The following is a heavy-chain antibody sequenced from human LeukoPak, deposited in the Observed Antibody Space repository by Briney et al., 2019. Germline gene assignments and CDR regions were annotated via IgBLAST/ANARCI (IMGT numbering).Heavy chain of an antibody. Sequence: GASVKVSCKASGYTFTSYGISWVRQAPGQGLEWMGWISAYNGNTNYAQKLQGRVTMTTDTSTSTAYMELRSLRSDDTAVYYCARDQYSYGYGSWFDPWGQGTLVTVSS. CDR3: ARDQYSYGYGSWFDP. CDR1: GYTFTSYG. D-gene: IGHD5-18*01. CDR2: ISAYNGNT. J-gene: IGHJ5*02. V-gene: IGHV1-18*01.